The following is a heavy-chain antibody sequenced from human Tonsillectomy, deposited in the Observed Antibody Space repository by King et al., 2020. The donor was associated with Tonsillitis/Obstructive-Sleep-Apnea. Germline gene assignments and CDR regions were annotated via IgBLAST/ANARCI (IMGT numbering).Heavy chain of an antibody. CDR1: GYIFTNYW. J-gene: IGHJ2*01. CDR3: ARQGGIPGTMWYFDL. CDR2: IYPSDSDA. D-gene: IGHD1-7*01. Sequence: QLVQSGAEVKKSGASLKISCKGSGYIFTNYWIGWVRQMPGKGLEWMGIIYPSDSDARYSPSFQGQVTISADKSISTAYLQWSSLKASDTAMYYCARQGGIPGTMWYFDLWGRGTLVTVSS. V-gene: IGHV5-51*01.